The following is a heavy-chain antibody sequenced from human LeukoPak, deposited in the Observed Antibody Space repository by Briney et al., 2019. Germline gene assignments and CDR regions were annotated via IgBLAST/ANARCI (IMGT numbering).Heavy chain of an antibody. CDR1: GGSISSGGYY. D-gene: IGHD6-6*01. CDR3: ARDPGSSSHYFDY. V-gene: IGHV4-31*03. J-gene: IGHJ4*02. CDR2: IYYSGST. Sequence: SETLSLTCTVSGGSISSGGYYWSWIRQHPGKGLEWIGYIYYSGSTYYNPSLKSRVTISVDTSKNQFSLKLSSVTAADTAVYYCARDPGSSSHYFDYWGQGTLVTVSS.